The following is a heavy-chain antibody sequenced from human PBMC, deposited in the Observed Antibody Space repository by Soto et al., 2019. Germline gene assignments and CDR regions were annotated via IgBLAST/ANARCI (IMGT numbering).Heavy chain of an antibody. V-gene: IGHV2-5*02. CDR2: IYWDDDK. Sequence: QITLNESGPTQVKPRQTLTLTCTFSGFSLTTSGVGVGWIRQSPGKAPEWLALIYWDDDKRYSPSPKSRLTITKDTSKTQVVLTMADLDPADTATYYCAHRVLRTVFGLVTTTAIYFDFWGQGTPVAVSS. D-gene: IGHD3-3*01. CDR3: AHRVLRTVFGLVTTTAIYFDF. CDR1: GFSLTTSGVG. J-gene: IGHJ4*02.